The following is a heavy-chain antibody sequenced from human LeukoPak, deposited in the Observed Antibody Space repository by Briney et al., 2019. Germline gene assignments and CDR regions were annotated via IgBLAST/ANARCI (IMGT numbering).Heavy chain of an antibody. V-gene: IGHV5-51*01. D-gene: IGHD2-15*01. J-gene: IGHJ5*02. CDR2: IYPGDSDT. CDR1: GYSFTSYW. CDR3: ARRKVGYCSGGSCYNWFDP. Sequence: GESLKISGKGSGYSFTSYWSGWVRQMPGKGLEWMEIIYPGDSDTRYSPSFQGQVTIPADKSISTAYLQWSSLRASDTARYYCARRKVGYCSGGSCYNWFDPWGQGTLVTVSS.